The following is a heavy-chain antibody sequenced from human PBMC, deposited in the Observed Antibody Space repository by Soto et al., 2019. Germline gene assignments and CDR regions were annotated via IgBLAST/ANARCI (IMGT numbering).Heavy chain of an antibody. J-gene: IGHJ6*02. Sequence: PGGPLRLSXAASGFTFSNFEMHWVRQAPGKGLEWVSYINTAGSTKYYAESVKGRFTISRDNARNSLFLQMNSLRAEDTAVYYCARAECSSPDCLTAYYSYGLDVWGQGSTVTVSS. CDR2: INTAGSTK. D-gene: IGHD3-9*01. CDR1: GFTFSNFE. CDR3: ARAECSSPDCLTAYYSYGLDV. V-gene: IGHV3-48*03.